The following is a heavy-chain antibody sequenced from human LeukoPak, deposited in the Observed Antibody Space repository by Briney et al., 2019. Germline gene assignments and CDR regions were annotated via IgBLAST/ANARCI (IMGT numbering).Heavy chain of an antibody. CDR3: ARRSYGSGTYSPGYFDY. Sequence: GGSLRLSCAASGFTFSSYWMSWVRQAPGKGLEWVANIKQDGSEKYYVDSVKGRFTISRDNAKNSLYLQMNSLRAEDTAVYYCARRSYGSGTYSPGYFDYWGQGTLVTVSS. J-gene: IGHJ4*02. D-gene: IGHD3-10*01. CDR1: GFTFSSYW. V-gene: IGHV3-7*01. CDR2: IKQDGSEK.